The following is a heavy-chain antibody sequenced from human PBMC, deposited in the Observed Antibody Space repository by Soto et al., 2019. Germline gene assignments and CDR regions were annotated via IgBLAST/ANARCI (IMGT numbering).Heavy chain of an antibody. J-gene: IGHJ6*02. Sequence: VGSLRLSCTTSGFTFSDYYMTWVRQAPGKGLEWISYMSGSGDAIYYADSVEGRFTISRDNAKNSLHLEMNSLRVEDTAMYYCVRGNFYYGMDVWGQGTTVTVSS. CDR3: VRGNFYYGMDV. CDR2: MSGSGDAI. CDR1: GFTFSDYY. V-gene: IGHV3-11*01.